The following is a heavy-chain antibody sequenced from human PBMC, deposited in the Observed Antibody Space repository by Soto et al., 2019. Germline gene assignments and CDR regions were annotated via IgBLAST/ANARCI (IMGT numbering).Heavy chain of an antibody. CDR2: IYYTGTT. CDR1: GGSIRDYY. Sequence: SETLSLSCTVSGGSIRDYYWGWFRQSPGKGLDWIGYIYYTGTTKYNPSLKSRVTISVDSSKNQFSLKLDSVTAADTAVYYCARLGGYYQAFDSWGQGTLVTVSS. V-gene: IGHV4-59*08. D-gene: IGHD3-22*01. J-gene: IGHJ4*02. CDR3: ARLGGYYQAFDS.